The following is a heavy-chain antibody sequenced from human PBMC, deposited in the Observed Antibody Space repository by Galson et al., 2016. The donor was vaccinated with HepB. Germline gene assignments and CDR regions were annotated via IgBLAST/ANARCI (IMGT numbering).Heavy chain of an antibody. J-gene: IGHJ3*02. V-gene: IGHV3-53*01. CDR3: ATVGGNTYGLRTDGFDI. CDR1: GVTVSSEY. Sequence: SLRLSCAKSGVTVSSEYMTWVRQAPGKGLEWISLIYRGGNTYYADSERGRFTASRDDSKNTLYLQMNYLRADDTAVYFCATVGGNTYGLRTDGFDIWGQGTMVTVSS. D-gene: IGHD5-18*01. CDR2: IYRGGNT.